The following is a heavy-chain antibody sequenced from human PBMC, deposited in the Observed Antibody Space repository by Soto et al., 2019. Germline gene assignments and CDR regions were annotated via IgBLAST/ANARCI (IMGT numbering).Heavy chain of an antibody. CDR3: ARAKGSSGRLFDY. CDR2: IYYSGST. Sequence: PSETLSLTCTVSGGSISSYYWSWIRQPPGKGLEWIGYIYYSGSTNYNPSLKSRVTISVDTSKNQFSLKLSSVTAADTAVYYCARAKGSSGRLFDYWGQGTLVTSPQ. V-gene: IGHV4-59*01. CDR1: GGSISSYY. D-gene: IGHD6-19*01. J-gene: IGHJ4*02.